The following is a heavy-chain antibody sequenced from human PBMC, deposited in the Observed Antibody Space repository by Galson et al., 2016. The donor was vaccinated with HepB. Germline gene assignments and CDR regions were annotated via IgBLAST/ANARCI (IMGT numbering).Heavy chain of an antibody. CDR2: ISYDGNNG. V-gene: IGHV3-30*18. CDR1: GFTFRNYG. D-gene: IGHD1-26*01. J-gene: IGHJ6*02. CDR3: AKDRGSHGDVVGYGLDV. Sequence: SLRLSCAASGFTFRNYGIHWVRQAPGKGLEWLAVISYDGNNGYYADTVKGRFTISRDNSNNTLDLQMNILRAEDTAVYYCAKDRGSHGDVVGYGLDVWGQGTTVTVSS.